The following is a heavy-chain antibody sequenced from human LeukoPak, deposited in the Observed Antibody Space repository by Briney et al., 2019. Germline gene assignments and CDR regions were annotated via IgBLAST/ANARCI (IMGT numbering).Heavy chain of an antibody. V-gene: IGHV1-8*02. CDR1: GGTFSSYA. J-gene: IGHJ5*02. D-gene: IGHD3-16*02. CDR3: ASEGYDYVWGSYRYP. Sequence: ASVKVSCKASGGTFSSYAISWVRQAPGQGLEWMGWMNPNSGNTGYAQKFQGRVTMTRNTSISTAYMELSSLRSEDTAVYYCASEGYDYVWGSYRYPWGQGTLVTVSS. CDR2: MNPNSGNT.